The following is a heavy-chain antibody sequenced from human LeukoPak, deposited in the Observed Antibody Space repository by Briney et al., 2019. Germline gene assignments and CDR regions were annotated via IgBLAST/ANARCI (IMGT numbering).Heavy chain of an antibody. V-gene: IGHV1-8*02. CDR1: GYTFTGYY. CDR2: MSPNSGNT. CDR3: ARTSIGRNDY. Sequence: ASVKVSCKASGYTFTGYYMHWVRQAPGQGLEWMGWMSPNSGNTGYAQKFQGRVTMTRNTSISTAYMELSSLRSEDTAVYYCARTSIGRNDYWGQGTLVTVSS. D-gene: IGHD2/OR15-2a*01. J-gene: IGHJ4*02.